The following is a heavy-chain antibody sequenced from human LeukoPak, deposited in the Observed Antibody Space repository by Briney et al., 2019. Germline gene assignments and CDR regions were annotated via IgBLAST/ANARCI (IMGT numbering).Heavy chain of an antibody. CDR3: ARGEEYFQH. Sequence: PGGSLRLSCAASGFTFSDFAMSWVRQAPGKGLEWVAVISYDGSNKYYADSVKGRFTISRDNAKNSLYLQMNSLRAEDTAVYYCARGEEYFQHWGQGTLVTVSS. V-gene: IGHV3-30*03. CDR2: ISYDGSNK. CDR1: GFTFSDFA. J-gene: IGHJ1*01.